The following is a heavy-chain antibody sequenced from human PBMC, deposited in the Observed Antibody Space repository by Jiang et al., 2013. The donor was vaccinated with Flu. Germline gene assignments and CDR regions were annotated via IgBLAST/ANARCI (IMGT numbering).Heavy chain of an antibody. CDR1: GGSIRNHYC. J-gene: IGHJ4*02. Sequence: PGLVKPSETLSLTCTVSGGSIRNHYCWGWIRQPPGKGLEWIGSVYFDGRTNYNPSFKSRVAISVDTSKNQLSLKLTSVTAADTALYYCAGPITGIWYTVYWGQGRLVTVSS. CDR3: AGPITGIWYTVY. D-gene: IGHD6-13*01. V-gene: IGHV4-39*01. CDR2: VYFDGRT.